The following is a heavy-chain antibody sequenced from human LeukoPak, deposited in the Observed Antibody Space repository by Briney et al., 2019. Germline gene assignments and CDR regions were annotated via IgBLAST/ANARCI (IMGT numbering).Heavy chain of an antibody. J-gene: IGHJ4*02. V-gene: IGHV4-59*08. D-gene: IGHD3-9*01. CDR2: IYYSGST. CDR3: ARLRYRIQTNYFDY. Sequence: SETLSLTGTVSGGSISSYYWSWIRQPPGKGLEWIGYIYYSGSTNYNPSLKSRVTISVDTSKNQFSLKLSSVTAADTAVYYCARLRYRIQTNYFDYWGQGTLVTVSS. CDR1: GGSISSYY.